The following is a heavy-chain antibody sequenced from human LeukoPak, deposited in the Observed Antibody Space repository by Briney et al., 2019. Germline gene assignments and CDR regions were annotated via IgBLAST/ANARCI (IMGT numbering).Heavy chain of an antibody. CDR3: TRAGYSSGFDS. CDR2: INSDGYSI. Sequence: GGSLRLSCAASGFMFSSYWMHWVRQAPGKGLAWVSRINSDGYSITYADSVKGRFTISRDNAKNTLYLQMNSLIAEDTAVYFCTRAGYSSGFDSWGQGTLVTVSS. V-gene: IGHV3-74*03. D-gene: IGHD6-19*01. CDR1: GFMFSSYW. J-gene: IGHJ5*01.